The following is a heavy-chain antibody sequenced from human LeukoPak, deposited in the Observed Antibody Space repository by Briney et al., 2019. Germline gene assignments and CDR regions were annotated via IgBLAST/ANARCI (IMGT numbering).Heavy chain of an antibody. CDR1: GYTFTGYY. Sequence: GASVKVSCKASGYTFTGYYMHWARQAPGQGLEWMGWINPNSGGTNYAQKFQGRVTMTRDTSISTAYMELSRLRSDDTAVYYCARDYCSSTSCYTGRVDYWGQGTLVTVSS. CDR3: ARDYCSSTSCYTGRVDY. CDR2: INPNSGGT. V-gene: IGHV1-2*02. J-gene: IGHJ4*02. D-gene: IGHD2-2*02.